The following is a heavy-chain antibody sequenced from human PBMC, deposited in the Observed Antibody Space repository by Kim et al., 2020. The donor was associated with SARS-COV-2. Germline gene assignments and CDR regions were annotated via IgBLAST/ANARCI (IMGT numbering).Heavy chain of an antibody. Sequence: GGSLRLSCAASGFTFDDYAMHWVRQAPGKGLEWVSLISGDGGSTYYADSVKGRFTISRDNSKNSLYLQMNSLRTEDTALYYCAKDMPTTVTTFDYYYYGMDVWGQGTTVTVSS. CDR1: GFTFDDYA. V-gene: IGHV3-43*02. D-gene: IGHD4-17*01. J-gene: IGHJ6*02. CDR2: ISGDGGST. CDR3: AKDMPTTVTTFDYYYYGMDV.